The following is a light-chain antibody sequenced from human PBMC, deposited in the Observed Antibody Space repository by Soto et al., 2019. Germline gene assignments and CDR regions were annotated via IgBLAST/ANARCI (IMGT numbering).Light chain of an antibody. CDR2: EVS. CDR1: RRDVGSYDL. Sequence: QSALTQPASVSGSPGQSITISCTGTRRDVGSYDLVSWYQQHPGKAPKLMIYEVSKRPSGVSNRFSGSKSGNTASLTVSGLQAGDEADYYCCSYAGSSTSVFGGGTKVTVL. CDR3: CSYAGSSTSV. V-gene: IGLV2-23*02. J-gene: IGLJ2*01.